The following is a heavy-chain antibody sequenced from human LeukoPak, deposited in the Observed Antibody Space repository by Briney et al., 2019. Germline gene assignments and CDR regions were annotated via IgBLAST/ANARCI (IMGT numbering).Heavy chain of an antibody. D-gene: IGHD3-10*01. Sequence: SGTLSLTCAVSGDSITSSNWWSWVRQPPEKGLEWIGEIYHSGSTNYNPSLKSRVTISVDKSKNQFSLKLSSVTAADTAVYYCARDKEPYGSGSYYYNWFDPWGQGTLVTVSS. J-gene: IGHJ5*02. CDR3: ARDKEPYGSGSYYYNWFDP. V-gene: IGHV4-4*02. CDR1: GDSITSSNW. CDR2: IYHSGST.